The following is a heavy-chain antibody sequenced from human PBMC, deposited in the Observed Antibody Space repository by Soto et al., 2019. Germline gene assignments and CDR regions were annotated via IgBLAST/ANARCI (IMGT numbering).Heavy chain of an antibody. CDR1: GYTFTSYD. Sequence: ASVKVSCKASGYTFTSYDINWVRQATGQGLEWMGWMNPNSGNTGYAQKFQGRVTMTRNTSISTAYMELSSLRSEDTAVYYCERAVGDYAAFDIWGQGTMVTVSS. CDR3: ERAVGDYAAFDI. D-gene: IGHD4-17*01. V-gene: IGHV1-8*01. J-gene: IGHJ3*02. CDR2: MNPNSGNT.